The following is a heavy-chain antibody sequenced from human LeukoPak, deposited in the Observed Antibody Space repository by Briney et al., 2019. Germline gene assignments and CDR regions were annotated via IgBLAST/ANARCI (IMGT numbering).Heavy chain of an antibody. J-gene: IGHJ4*02. V-gene: IGHV1-69*05. CDR1: GGTFSSYA. Sequence: SVKVSCKASGGTFSSYAISWVRQAPGQGLEWMGRIIPIFGTANYAQKFQGRVTITTDESTSTAYIELSSPRSEDTAVYYRATHSADIAALDYWGQGTLVTVSS. CDR3: ATHSADIAALDY. D-gene: IGHD6-6*01. CDR2: IIPIFGTA.